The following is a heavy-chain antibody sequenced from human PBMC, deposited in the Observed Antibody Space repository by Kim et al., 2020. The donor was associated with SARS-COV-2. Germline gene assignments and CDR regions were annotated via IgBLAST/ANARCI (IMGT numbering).Heavy chain of an antibody. CDR1: GFTFSSYA. D-gene: IGHD6-19*01. J-gene: IGHJ6*02. CDR2: ISGSGGST. V-gene: IGHV3-23*01. CDR3: ATMPRPRGWYDYYGMDV. Sequence: GGSLRLSCAASGFTFSSYAMSWVRQAPGKGLEWVSAISGSGGSTYYADSVKGRFTISRDNSKNTLYLQMNSLRAEDTAVYYCATMPRPRGWYDYYGMDVWGQGTTVTVSS.